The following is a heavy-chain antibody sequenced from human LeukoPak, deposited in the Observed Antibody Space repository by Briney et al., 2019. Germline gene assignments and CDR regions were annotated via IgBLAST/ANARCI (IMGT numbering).Heavy chain of an antibody. D-gene: IGHD5/OR15-5a*01. CDR3: STRDQSRTDVVPPDY. V-gene: IGHV4-4*02. J-gene: IGHJ4*02. CDR2: ISHCGDT. Sequence: SGTLSLTCAVSGVSISSCNWWTWVRQPPGKGLEWIGEISHCGDTKYSPSLRTRVTISIDRSKNHLSLNLNSVTAADTAIYYCSTRDQSRTDVVPPDYWGQGTLVTVSS. CDR1: GVSISSCNW.